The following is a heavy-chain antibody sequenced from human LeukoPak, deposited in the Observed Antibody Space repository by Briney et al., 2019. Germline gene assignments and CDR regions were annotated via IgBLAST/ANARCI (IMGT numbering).Heavy chain of an antibody. V-gene: IGHV3-21*04. J-gene: IGHJ3*02. CDR1: GFTFSSYS. Sequence: GSLRLSCAASGFTFSSYSMNWVRQAPGKGLEWISSISSSSSYIYHADSVKGRFTICRDNSKNTLYLQMNSLRADDRAVYYCVNRGSPRAFDIWGQGTMVTVSS. CDR2: ISSSSSYI. CDR3: VNRGSPRAFDI.